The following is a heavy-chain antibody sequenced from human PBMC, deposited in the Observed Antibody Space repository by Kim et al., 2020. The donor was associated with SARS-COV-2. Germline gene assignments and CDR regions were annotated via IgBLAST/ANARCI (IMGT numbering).Heavy chain of an antibody. V-gene: IGHV3-53*04. J-gene: IGHJ6*02. Sequence: GGSLRLSCAASGFTVSSNYMSWVRQAPGKGLEWVSVIYSGGSTYYADSVKGRFTISRHNSKNTLYLQMNSLRAEDTAVYYCARDLFVGYYYDSSNYYYGMDVWGQGTTVTVSS. CDR2: IYSGGST. D-gene: IGHD3-22*01. CDR3: ARDLFVGYYYDSSNYYYGMDV. CDR1: GFTVSSNY.